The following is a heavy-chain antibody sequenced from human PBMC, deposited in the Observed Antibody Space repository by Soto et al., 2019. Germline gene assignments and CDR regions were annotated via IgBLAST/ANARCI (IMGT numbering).Heavy chain of an antibody. CDR3: ARVRVAARISQYYGMDV. CDR2: INHSGST. Sequence: PSETLSLTCAVYGGSFSGYYWSWIRQPPGKGLEWIGEINHSGSTNYNPSLKSRVTISVDTSKNQFSLKLSSVTAADTAVYYCARVRVAARISQYYGMDVWGQGTTVTVSS. J-gene: IGHJ6*02. CDR1: GGSFSGYY. D-gene: IGHD6-6*01. V-gene: IGHV4-34*01.